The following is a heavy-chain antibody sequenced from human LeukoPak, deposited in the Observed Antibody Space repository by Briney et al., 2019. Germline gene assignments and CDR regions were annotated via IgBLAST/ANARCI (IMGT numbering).Heavy chain of an antibody. CDR1: GGSISTSNYY. J-gene: IGHJ3*02. Sequence: SETLSLTCTVSGGSISTSNYYWGWIRQPPGKGLEWIGNIFYSGSTYYNPSLKGRVTISVDTSMNQFSLKLSSVTAADTAVYYCARGLSPDSSGYYFFDYLGNAFDIWGQGTMVTVSS. CDR2: IFYSGST. V-gene: IGHV4-39*07. CDR3: ARGLSPDSSGYYFFDYLGNAFDI. D-gene: IGHD3-22*01.